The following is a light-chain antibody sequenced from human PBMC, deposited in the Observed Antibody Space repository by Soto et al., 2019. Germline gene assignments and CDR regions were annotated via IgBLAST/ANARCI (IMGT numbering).Light chain of an antibody. CDR1: QSVSSSY. J-gene: IGKJ5*01. CDR2: GAS. Sequence: ENVLMQSPGTLSLSPGERATLSCRASQSVSSSYLAWYQQKPGQAPRLLIYGASSRATGIPDRFSGSGSGTDFTLTISRLEPEDFAVYYCQQYGSSSITFGQGTRLEI. CDR3: QQYGSSSIT. V-gene: IGKV3-20*01.